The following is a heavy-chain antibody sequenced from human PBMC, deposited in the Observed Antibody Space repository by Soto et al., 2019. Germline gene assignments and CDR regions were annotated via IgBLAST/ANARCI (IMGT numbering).Heavy chain of an antibody. CDR2: IYHSGTF. CDR1: GGSFSGYY. Sequence: SETLSLTCAVYGGSFSGYYWSWIRQPPGKGLEWIGEIYHSGTFNYNPSLASRVSVSVDKSRNQLSLNLKSVTAADTAVYYCVRSVPAATWQYSGMDVWGQGTTVT. D-gene: IGHD2-2*01. CDR3: VRSVPAATWQYSGMDV. V-gene: IGHV4-34*01. J-gene: IGHJ6*02.